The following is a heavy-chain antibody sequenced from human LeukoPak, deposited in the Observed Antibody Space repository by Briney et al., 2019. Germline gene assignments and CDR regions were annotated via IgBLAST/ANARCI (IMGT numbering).Heavy chain of an antibody. Sequence: SQTLSLTCAISGNSVSSNSAAWDWIRQSPSRGLEWLGRTYYRSKWFYDYAVSVKSRITINPDTSKNQFSLLLNSVTPEDTAVYYCTRDSGLGNDAFDVWGQGTMVTVSS. CDR3: TRDSGLGNDAFDV. J-gene: IGHJ3*01. CDR1: GNSVSSNSAA. D-gene: IGHD3-10*01. CDR2: TYYRSKWFY. V-gene: IGHV6-1*01.